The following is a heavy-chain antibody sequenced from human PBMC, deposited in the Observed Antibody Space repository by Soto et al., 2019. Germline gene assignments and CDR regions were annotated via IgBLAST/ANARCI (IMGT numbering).Heavy chain of an antibody. D-gene: IGHD6-13*01. V-gene: IGHV1-24*01. J-gene: IGHJ5*02. CDR2: FDPEDGET. CDR3: ATAAVDIAAEESWFDP. CDR1: GYTLTELS. Sequence: ASVKVSCKVSGYTLTELSMHWVRQAPGKGLEWMGGFDPEDGETIYAQKFQGRVTMTEDTSTDTAYMELSSLRSEDTAVYYCATAAVDIAAEESWFDPWGQGTLVTVSS.